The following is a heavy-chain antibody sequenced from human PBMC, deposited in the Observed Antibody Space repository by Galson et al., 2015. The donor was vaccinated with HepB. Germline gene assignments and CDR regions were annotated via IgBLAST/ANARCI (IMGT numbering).Heavy chain of an antibody. CDR2: IKLDGSET. Sequence: SLRLSCAASGFTFTEYSMSWVRQAPGQGLEWVASIKLDGSETHYVDSVKGRFAISRDNAKNSLYLQMSSLRAEDTAVYYCARGWSAPANWGQGAPVTVSS. CDR3: ARGWSAPAN. J-gene: IGHJ4*02. V-gene: IGHV3-7*03. D-gene: IGHD3-3*01. CDR1: GFTFTEYS.